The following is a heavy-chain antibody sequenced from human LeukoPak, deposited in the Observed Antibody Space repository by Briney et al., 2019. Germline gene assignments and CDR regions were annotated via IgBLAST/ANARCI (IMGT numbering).Heavy chain of an antibody. CDR3: AREDCSGGSCFGY. J-gene: IGHJ4*02. CDR1: GFTVSSNY. D-gene: IGHD2-15*01. CDR2: IYSGGST. V-gene: IGHV3-53*01. Sequence: GGSLRLSCAASGFTVSSNYMSWVRQAPGKGLEWVSVIYSGGSTYYADSVKGRFTISRDNSKNTLYLQMNSLRAEDTAVYYCAREDCSGGSCFGYWGQGTLVTVSS.